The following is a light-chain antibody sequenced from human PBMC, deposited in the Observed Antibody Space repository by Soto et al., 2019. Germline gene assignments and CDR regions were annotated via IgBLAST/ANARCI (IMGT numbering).Light chain of an antibody. CDR1: QSLSSSN. CDR3: QQYDNSPYT. CDR2: GAS. J-gene: IGKJ2*01. Sequence: VLTQSPGTLSLSPGERATLSCRASQSLSSSNLAWYQQKPGQAPRLLIYGASSRATGIPYRFRGSGSGTDFTLIISRLEPDDFAVYYCQQYDNSPYTFGQGTKLEIK. V-gene: IGKV3-20*01.